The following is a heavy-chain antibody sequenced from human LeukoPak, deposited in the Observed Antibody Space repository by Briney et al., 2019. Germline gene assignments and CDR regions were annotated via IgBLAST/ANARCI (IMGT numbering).Heavy chain of an antibody. CDR1: GYTFTSYG. CDR2: ISAYNGNT. D-gene: IGHD1-7*01. CDR3: ARDNSELYYFDY. J-gene: IGHJ4*02. Sequence: ASVKVSCKASGYTFTSYGISWVRQAPGQGLEWMGWISAYNGNTNYAQKLQGRVTRTTDTSTSTAYMELRSLRSDDTAVYYCARDNSELYYFDYWGQGTLVTVSS. V-gene: IGHV1-18*01.